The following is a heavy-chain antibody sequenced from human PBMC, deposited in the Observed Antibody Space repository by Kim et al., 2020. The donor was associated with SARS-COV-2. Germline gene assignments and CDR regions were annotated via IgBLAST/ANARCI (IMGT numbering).Heavy chain of an antibody. Sequence: GESLRLSCAASGFIFKTYAMSWVRPAPGKVLEWVSGISGNGGSTYYADSVKGRFTISRDNSKNTLYLQVGSLRAEDTSVYYCAKKNPITTTENYWGQGTLVTVSS. CDR1: GFIFKTYA. V-gene: IGHV3-23*01. CDR3: AKKNPITTTENY. CDR2: ISGNGGST. D-gene: IGHD1-20*01. J-gene: IGHJ4*02.